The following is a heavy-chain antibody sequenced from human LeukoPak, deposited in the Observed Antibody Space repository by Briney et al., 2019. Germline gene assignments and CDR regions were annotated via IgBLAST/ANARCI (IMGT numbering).Heavy chain of an antibody. CDR1: GDSISNSYW. Sequence: PSGTLSLTCAVSGDSISNSYWWTWVCQPPGKGLEWIGEVYHSGSTNYNPSLKSRVTISVDKSNNQFSLRLSSVTAADTAVYYCARDPPGSGVNFDQWGQGTLVTVSS. CDR2: VYHSGST. D-gene: IGHD3-10*01. J-gene: IGHJ4*02. V-gene: IGHV4-4*02. CDR3: ARDPPGSGVNFDQ.